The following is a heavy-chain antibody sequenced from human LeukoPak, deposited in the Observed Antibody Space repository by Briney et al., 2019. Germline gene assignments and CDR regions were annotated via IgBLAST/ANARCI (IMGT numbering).Heavy chain of an antibody. CDR3: ARGSNPGPGGFDI. CDR2: IDSSSTTI. D-gene: IGHD2-15*01. Sequence: GGSLRLSCAASGFTFSSYSMNWVRQAPGKGLEWVSYIDSSSTTIYYADSVKGRFTISRDNAKNSLYLQMNSLRAEDTAVYYCARGSNPGPGGFDIWGQGTMVTVSS. CDR1: GFTFSSYS. V-gene: IGHV3-48*04. J-gene: IGHJ3*02.